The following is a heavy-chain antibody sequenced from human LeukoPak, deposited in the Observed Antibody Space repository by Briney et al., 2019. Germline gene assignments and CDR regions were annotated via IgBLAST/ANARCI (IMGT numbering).Heavy chain of an antibody. CDR1: GGSVSSGTYY. D-gene: IGHD5-18*01. V-gene: IGHV4-61*01. CDR2: IYYSGST. Sequence: SETLSLTCTVSGGSVSSGTYYWSWIRQPPGKGLEWIGYIYYSGSTNYNPSLKSRVTISVDTSKNQFSLKLSSVTAADTAVYYCARESPPGGQLWFQVDYWGQGTLVTVSS. J-gene: IGHJ4*02. CDR3: ARESPPGGQLWFQVDY.